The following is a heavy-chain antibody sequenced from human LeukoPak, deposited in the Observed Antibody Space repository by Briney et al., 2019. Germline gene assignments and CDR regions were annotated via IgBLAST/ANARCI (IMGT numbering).Heavy chain of an antibody. D-gene: IGHD3-3*01. CDR2: IYYSGST. V-gene: IGHV4-59*01. CDR1: GGSISSYY. J-gene: IGHJ4*02. Sequence: SSETLSLTCTVSGGSISSYYWSWIRQPPGKGLEWIGYIYYSGSTNYSPSLKSRVTISVDTSKNQFSLKLSSVTAADTAVYFCARSLSTYERRFDYRGQGTLVTVSS. CDR3: ARSLSTYERRFDY.